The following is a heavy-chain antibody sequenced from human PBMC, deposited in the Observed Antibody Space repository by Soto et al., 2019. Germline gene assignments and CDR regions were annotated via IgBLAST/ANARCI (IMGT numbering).Heavy chain of an antibody. Sequence: EVQLVESGGGLVQPGGSLRLSCAASGFTFRNYWMHWVRQAPGKGLLWVSRFNSDGDTTYYADSVKGRFTISRDNAKNTLHLQMNSLGAEDTAVYYCASNYAYAEGYYFYGIDVWGQGTTVTVSS. CDR2: FNSDGDTT. CDR3: ASNYAYAEGYYFYGIDV. V-gene: IGHV3-74*01. CDR1: GFTFRNYW. D-gene: IGHD3-16*01. J-gene: IGHJ6*02.